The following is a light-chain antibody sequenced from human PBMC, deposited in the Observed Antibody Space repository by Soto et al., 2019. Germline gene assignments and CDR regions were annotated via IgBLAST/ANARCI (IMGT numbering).Light chain of an antibody. CDR1: KLGDKF. Sequence: SYELTQPPSVSVSPGQTASITCSGDKLGDKFAYWYQQKPDQSPVLVIYEDSKRPSGIPERFSGSNSGNTATLTISGTQAMDEADYYCQAWDSSSVVFGGGTKLTVL. CDR2: EDS. J-gene: IGLJ2*01. V-gene: IGLV3-1*01. CDR3: QAWDSSSVV.